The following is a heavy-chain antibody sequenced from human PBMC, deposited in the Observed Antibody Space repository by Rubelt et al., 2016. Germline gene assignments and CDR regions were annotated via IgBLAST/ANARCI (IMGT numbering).Heavy chain of an antibody. CDR1: GGTFSSYA. D-gene: IGHD3-22*01. CDR3: ARDRLLDDSSGGDAFDI. Sequence: QVQLVQSGAEVKKPGSSVKVSCKASGGTFSSYAISWVRQAPGQGLEWMGRIIPILGIANYAQKFKGRVTITADKSTSTADMELSSLRSEDTAVYYCARDRLLDDSSGGDAFDIWGQGTMVTVSS. J-gene: IGHJ3*02. CDR2: IIPILGIA. V-gene: IGHV1-69*04.